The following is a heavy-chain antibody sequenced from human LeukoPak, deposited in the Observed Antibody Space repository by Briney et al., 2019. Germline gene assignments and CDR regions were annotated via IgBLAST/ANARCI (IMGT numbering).Heavy chain of an antibody. J-gene: IGHJ4*02. CDR3: GGAFGGVIVSAD. V-gene: IGHV1-69*04. D-gene: IGHD3-16*02. CDR1: GGTFSSYA. Sequence: ASVKVSCKASGGTFSSYAISWVRQAPGQGLEWMGRIIPILGIANYAQKFQGRVTITADKSTSTAHMELSSLRSEDTAVYYCGGAFGGVIVSADWGQGTLVTVSS. CDR2: IIPILGIA.